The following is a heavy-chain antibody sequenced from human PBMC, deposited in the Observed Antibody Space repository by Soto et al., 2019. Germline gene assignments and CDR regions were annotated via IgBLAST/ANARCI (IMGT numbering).Heavy chain of an antibody. V-gene: IGHV4-38-2*02. CDR2: IYNIVST. J-gene: IGHJ4*02. D-gene: IGHD6-19*01. CDR1: SFSIDSRSY. CDR3: ARNTSGRYFDY. Sequence: SETLSLTCSVSSFSIDSRSYWGWIRQPPGKGLEWIASIYNIVSTHYNPSLKSRATISVDTSHNQFSLRLSSVTAADTAIYYCARNTSGRYFDYWGPGTLVTVSS.